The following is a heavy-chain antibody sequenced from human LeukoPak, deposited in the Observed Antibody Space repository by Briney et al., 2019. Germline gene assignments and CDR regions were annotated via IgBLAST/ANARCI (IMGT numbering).Heavy chain of an antibody. CDR3: VRSLDY. V-gene: IGHV3-23*01. CDR2: ITGSGGFT. Sequence: PGGSLRLSCAASGFPFSTYAMNWVRQAPGKGLEWVSVITGSGGFTQYVDSVKGRFTISRDNSKNTVYLQMNSLRVEDTALYYCVRSLDYWGQGTLVTVSS. J-gene: IGHJ4*02. CDR1: GFPFSTYA.